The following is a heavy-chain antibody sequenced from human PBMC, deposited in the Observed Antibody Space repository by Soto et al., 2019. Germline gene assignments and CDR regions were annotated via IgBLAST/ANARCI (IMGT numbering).Heavy chain of an antibody. V-gene: IGHV3-20*04. CDR1: GFTFDDYG. D-gene: IGHD3-22*01. Sequence: GSLRLSCAASGFTFDDYGMSWVRQAPGKGLEWVSGINWNGGSTGYADSVKGRFTISRDNAKNSLYLQMNSLRAEDTALYYCARDRDSSSYYWYDAFDIWGQGTMVTVSS. J-gene: IGHJ3*02. CDR2: INWNGGST. CDR3: ARDRDSSSYYWYDAFDI.